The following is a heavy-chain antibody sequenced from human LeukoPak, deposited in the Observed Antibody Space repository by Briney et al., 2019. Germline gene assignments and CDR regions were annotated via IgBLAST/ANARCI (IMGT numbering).Heavy chain of an antibody. V-gene: IGHV5-51*01. J-gene: IGHJ3*02. D-gene: IGHD3-22*01. CDR3: ARHVKRIAMIVADAFDI. Sequence: KRGESLKISCKGSGYSFTSYWIGWVRQMPGKGLEWMGIIYPGDSDTRYSPSFQGQVTISADKSISTAYLQWSSLKASDTAMYYCARHVKRIAMIVADAFDIWGQGTMVTVSS. CDR2: IYPGDSDT. CDR1: GYSFTSYW.